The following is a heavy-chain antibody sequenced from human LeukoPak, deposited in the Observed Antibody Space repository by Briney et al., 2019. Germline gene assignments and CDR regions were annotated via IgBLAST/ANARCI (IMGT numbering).Heavy chain of an antibody. J-gene: IGHJ4*02. CDR1: GYTFTSYG. CDR3: ARVEAYCSRTSCHDY. D-gene: IGHD2-2*01. V-gene: IGHV1-18*01. CDR2: ISAYNGNT. Sequence: ASVKVSCKASGYTFTSYGISWVRQAPGQGLEWMGWISAYNGNTDYAQKFQGRVTMTTDTSTSTAYMELRSPKSDDTAVYYCARVEAYCSRTSCHDYWGLGTLVTVSS.